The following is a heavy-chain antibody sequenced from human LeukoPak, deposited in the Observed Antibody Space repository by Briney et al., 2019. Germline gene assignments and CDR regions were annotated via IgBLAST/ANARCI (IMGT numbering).Heavy chain of an antibody. V-gene: IGHV4-59*01. CDR1: GGSISSYY. J-gene: IGHJ5*02. CDR2: IYYGGST. Sequence: SETLSLTCTVSGGSISSYYWSWIRQPPGKGLEWIGYIYYGGSTNYNPSLKSRVTISVDTSKNQFSLKLSSVTAADTAVYYCARDWGSSRIFGVPQGWFDPWGQGALVTVSS. CDR3: ARDWGSSRIFGVPQGWFDP. D-gene: IGHD3-3*01.